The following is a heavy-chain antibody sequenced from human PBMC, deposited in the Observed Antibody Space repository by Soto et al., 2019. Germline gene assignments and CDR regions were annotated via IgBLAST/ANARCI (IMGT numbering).Heavy chain of an antibody. D-gene: IGHD3-3*01. J-gene: IGHJ5*02. CDR3: ARQHLYDFWSGSPSNWFDP. CDR2: ISAYNGNT. Sequence: GASVKVSCKASGYTFTSDGISWVRQAPGQGLEWMGWISAYNGNTNYAQKLQGRVTMTTDTSTSTAYMELRSLRSDDTAVYYCARQHLYDFWSGSPSNWFDPWGQGTLVTVSS. CDR1: GYTFTSDG. V-gene: IGHV1-18*04.